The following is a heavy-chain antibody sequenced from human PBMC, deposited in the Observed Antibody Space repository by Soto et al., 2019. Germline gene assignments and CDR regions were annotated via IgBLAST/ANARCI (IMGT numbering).Heavy chain of an antibody. J-gene: IGHJ5*02. Sequence: QVQLVQSGAEVQKPGASVKVSCKVSGYTLNEVAMHWVRQAPGKRLEWLGGFDPDEAETIYAQPFQGRVTMNEDTSTDTVYMELSSLRSEDTALYFCTTYHGDYNFDHWGQGTLVTVSS. CDR1: GYTLNEVA. CDR3: TTYHGDYNFDH. D-gene: IGHD4-17*01. CDR2: FDPDEAET. V-gene: IGHV1-24*01.